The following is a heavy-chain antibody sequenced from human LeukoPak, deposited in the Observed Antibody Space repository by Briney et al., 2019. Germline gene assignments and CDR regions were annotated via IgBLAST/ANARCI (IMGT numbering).Heavy chain of an antibody. CDR3: ARDMEAMIVVVNDASDI. V-gene: IGHV3-20*04. D-gene: IGHD3-22*01. CDR2: INWNGGST. Sequence: GGSLRLSCAASGFTFDDYGMSWVRQAPGKGLEWVSGINWNGGSTGYADSVKGRFTISRDNAKNSLYLQMNSLRAEDTALYYCARDMEAMIVVVNDASDIRGQGTMVTVSS. J-gene: IGHJ3*02. CDR1: GFTFDDYG.